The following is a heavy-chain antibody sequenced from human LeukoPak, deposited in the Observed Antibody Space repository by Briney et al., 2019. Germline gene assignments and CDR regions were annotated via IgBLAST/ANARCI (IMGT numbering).Heavy chain of an antibody. CDR3: ARADPVDY. CDR1: GYTFTGSF. J-gene: IGHJ4*02. V-gene: IGHV1-2*02. CDR2: INSNTGGT. Sequence: SVNLSCKASGYTFTGSFMHWVRHAPGQGLEWMGWINSNTGGTKFAQKFQDRVTMTRDTSISTVYMELSSLRSDDTAVYYCARADPVDYWGQGTHISVSS.